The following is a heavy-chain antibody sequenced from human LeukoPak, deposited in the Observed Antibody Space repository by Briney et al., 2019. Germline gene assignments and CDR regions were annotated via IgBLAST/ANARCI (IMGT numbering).Heavy chain of an antibody. CDR1: GFTLSSYW. Sequence: PGGSLRLSCAASGFTLSSYWMSWVRQAPGKGLEWVANIRQDGSEKYYVDSVKGRFTISRDNAKNSLYLQMNSLRAEDTAVYYCARGKGSGAFDIWGQGTMVTVSS. CDR3: ARGKGSGAFDI. CDR2: IRQDGSEK. D-gene: IGHD2-15*01. V-gene: IGHV3-7*01. J-gene: IGHJ3*02.